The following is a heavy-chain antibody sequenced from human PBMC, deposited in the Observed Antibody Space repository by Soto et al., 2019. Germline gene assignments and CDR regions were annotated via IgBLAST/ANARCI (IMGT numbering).Heavy chain of an antibody. CDR1: GGSVSSATYY. CDR2: VYYTGGT. J-gene: IGHJ3*01. Sequence: SETLSLTCTVSGGSVSSATYYWSWIRQPPGKGLEWIGYVYYTGGTNYNPSLKSRVTISVDTSKNQFSLKLTSVTAADTAVYYCARDAYLVREDAFDVWGRGTMVTVSS. V-gene: IGHV4-61*01. CDR3: ARDAYLVREDAFDV.